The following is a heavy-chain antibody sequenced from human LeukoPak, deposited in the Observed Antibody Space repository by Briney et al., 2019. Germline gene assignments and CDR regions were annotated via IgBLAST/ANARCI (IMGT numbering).Heavy chain of an antibody. CDR2: IRYDGSNK. CDR3: AKDGEGTYYYDSSGYQYPDY. J-gene: IGHJ4*02. Sequence: PGGSLRLSCAASGFTFSSYGMHWVRQAPGKGLEWVAFIRYDGSNKYYADSVKGRFTISRDNSKNTLYLQMNSLRAEDTAVYYCAKDGEGTYYYDSSGYQYPDYWGQGTLVTVSS. D-gene: IGHD3-22*01. V-gene: IGHV3-30*02. CDR1: GFTFSSYG.